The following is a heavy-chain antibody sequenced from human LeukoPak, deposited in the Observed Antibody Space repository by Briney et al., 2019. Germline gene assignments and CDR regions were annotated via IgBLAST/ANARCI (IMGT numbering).Heavy chain of an antibody. D-gene: IGHD1-26*01. V-gene: IGHV3-13*01. CDR2: IGSSGDT. CDR3: VRQPDSARYGFDF. J-gene: IGHJ4*02. CDR1: GFTFSNYD. Sequence: GGSLRLSCSASGFTFSNYDIHWGRQATGKGLEWVSAIGSSGDTYYIDSVKGRFTISRESAKNSLYLQMNSLRAEDTAVYYCVRQPDSARYGFDFWGQGTLVTVSS.